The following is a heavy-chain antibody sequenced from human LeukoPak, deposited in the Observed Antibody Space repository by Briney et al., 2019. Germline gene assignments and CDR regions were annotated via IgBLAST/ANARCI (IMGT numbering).Heavy chain of an antibody. V-gene: IGHV1-18*01. J-gene: IGHJ4*02. CDR1: GYTFTSYG. Sequence: ASVKVSCKASGYTFTSYGISWVRQAPGQGLEWMGWISAYNGNTNYAQKLQGRVTMTRDTSISTAYMELSRLRSDDTAVYYCARDIAVAGTRVFDYWGQGTLVTVSS. CDR2: ISAYNGNT. CDR3: ARDIAVAGTRVFDY. D-gene: IGHD6-19*01.